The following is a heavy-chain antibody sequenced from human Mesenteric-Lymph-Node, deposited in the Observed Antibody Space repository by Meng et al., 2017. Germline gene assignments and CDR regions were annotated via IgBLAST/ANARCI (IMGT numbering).Heavy chain of an antibody. CDR2: ISAYNGNT. V-gene: IGHV1-18*01. D-gene: IGHD3-10*01. J-gene: IGHJ4*02. CDR3: ARERLWFGELLPLDY. CDR1: GYTFTSYG. Sequence: ASVKVSCKASGYTFTSYGIGWVRQAPGQGLEWMGWISAYNGNTNYAQKLQGRVTMTTDTSTSTAYMELRSLGSEDTAVYYCARERLWFGELLPLDYWGQGTLVTVSS.